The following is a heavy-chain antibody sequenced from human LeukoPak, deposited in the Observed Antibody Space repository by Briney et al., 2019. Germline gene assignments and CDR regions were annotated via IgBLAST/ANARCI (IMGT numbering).Heavy chain of an antibody. J-gene: IGHJ3*02. CDR3: ARRKRYYDKSGYYYPGAFDI. CDR1: GGPISNYH. D-gene: IGHD3-22*01. CDR2: VYYSGST. V-gene: IGHV4-59*01. Sequence: SETLSLTCTVSGGPISNYHWSWIRQPPGTGLEWIGYVYYSGSTNYNSSLKSRVTISVDTSKNQFALKLSSVSAADTAVYYCARRKRYYDKSGYYYPGAFDIWGQGAMVTVST.